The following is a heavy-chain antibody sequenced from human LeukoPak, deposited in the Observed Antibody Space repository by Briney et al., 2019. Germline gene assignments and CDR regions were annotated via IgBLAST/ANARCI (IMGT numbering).Heavy chain of an antibody. V-gene: IGHV3-20*04. CDR2: INWNGGST. D-gene: IGHD2-8*02. CDR1: GFTFDDYG. CDR3: ARNLGYCAGETCYYFDP. Sequence: GGSLRLSCAASGFTFDDYGMSWVRQAPGKGLEWVSGINWNGGSTGYADSVKGRFTISRDNAKNSLYLQMNSLRAEDTAVYYCARNLGYCAGETCYYFDPWGQGTLVTVSS. J-gene: IGHJ5*02.